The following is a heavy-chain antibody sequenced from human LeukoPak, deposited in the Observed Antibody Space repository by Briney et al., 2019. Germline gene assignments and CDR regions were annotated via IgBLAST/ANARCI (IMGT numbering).Heavy chain of an antibody. V-gene: IGHV3-21*01. J-gene: IGHJ4*02. Sequence: GGSLRLSCAASGFTFSSYSMNWVRQAPGKGLEWVSSISSSSSYIYYADSVKGRFTISRDNAKNSLYLQMNSLRAEDTAVYYCARDEGGYNWNAFDYWGQGTLVTVSS. CDR1: GFTFSSYS. CDR2: ISSSSSYI. CDR3: ARDEGGYNWNAFDY. D-gene: IGHD1-1*01.